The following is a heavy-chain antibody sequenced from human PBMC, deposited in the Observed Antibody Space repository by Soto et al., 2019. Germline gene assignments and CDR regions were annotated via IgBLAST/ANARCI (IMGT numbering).Heavy chain of an antibody. V-gene: IGHV4-31*03. J-gene: IGHJ5*02. CDR3: ARTICSGGSCYYPPDGFDP. D-gene: IGHD2-15*01. Sequence: SETLSLTCTVSGGSISSGGYYWSWIRQHPGKGLEWIGYIYYSGSTYYNPSLKSRVTISVDTSKNQFSLKLSSVTAADTAVYYCARTICSGGSCYYPPDGFDPWGQGTLVTVSS. CDR2: IYYSGST. CDR1: GGSISSGGYY.